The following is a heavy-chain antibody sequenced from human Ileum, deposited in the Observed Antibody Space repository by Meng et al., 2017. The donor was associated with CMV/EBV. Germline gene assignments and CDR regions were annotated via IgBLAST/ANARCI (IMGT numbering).Heavy chain of an antibody. J-gene: IGHJ4*02. D-gene: IGHD3-22*01. Sequence: VLLVQCGPEVKKPGSSVKVSCKSSGGVFNNYALNWVRQAPGQGLEWMGGIIAVLKTPTYAQKFRGRLTITADESTGTTYMDLTSLTSEDTAVYYCARGFSNGYLPFDYWGQGTLVTVSS. CDR3: ARGFSNGYLPFDY. CDR2: IIAVLKTP. V-gene: IGHV1-69*01. CDR1: GGVFNNYA.